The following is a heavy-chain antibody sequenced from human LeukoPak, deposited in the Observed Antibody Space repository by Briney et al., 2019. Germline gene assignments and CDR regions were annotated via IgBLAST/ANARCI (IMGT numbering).Heavy chain of an antibody. D-gene: IGHD3-10*01. CDR1: GGTFSSYA. CDR3: ASSVITMVRGVMTAYYYYGMDV. V-gene: IGHV1-69*13. CDR2: IIPIFGTA. J-gene: IGHJ6*02. Sequence: ASVKVSCKASGGTFSSYAISWVRQAPGQGLEWMGGIIPIFGTANYAQKFQGRVTITADESTSTAYMELSSLRSEDTAVYYCASSVITMVRGVMTAYYYYGMDVWGQGTTVTVSS.